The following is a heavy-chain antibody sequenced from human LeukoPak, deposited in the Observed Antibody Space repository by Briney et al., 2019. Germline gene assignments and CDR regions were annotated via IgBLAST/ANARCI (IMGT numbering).Heavy chain of an antibody. D-gene: IGHD5-12*01. CDR3: AKDLSFSGYSGYDP. CDR1: GFTFSNAW. CDR2: IKSKTDGGTT. V-gene: IGHV3-15*01. J-gene: IGHJ5*02. Sequence: GGSLRLSCAASGFTFSNAWMSWVRQAPGKGLEWVGRIKSKTDGGTTDYAAPVKGRFTISRDDSKNTLYLQMNSLRAEDTAVYYCAKDLSFSGYSGYDPWGQGTLVTVSS.